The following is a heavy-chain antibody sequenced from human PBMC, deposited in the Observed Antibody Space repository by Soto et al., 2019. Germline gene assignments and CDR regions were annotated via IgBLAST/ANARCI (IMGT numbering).Heavy chain of an antibody. CDR2: IYYSGST. J-gene: IGHJ2*01. V-gene: IGHV4-59*01. Sequence: QVQLQESGPGLVKPSETLSLTCTVSGGSISSYYWSWIRQPPGKGLEWIGYIYYSGSTNYNPSLKSRVTISVDTSKNQFSRKLSSVTAADTAVYYCARGRITMVRGVGVAFDLWGRGTLVTVSS. CDR1: GGSISSYY. CDR3: ARGRITMVRGVGVAFDL. D-gene: IGHD3-10*01.